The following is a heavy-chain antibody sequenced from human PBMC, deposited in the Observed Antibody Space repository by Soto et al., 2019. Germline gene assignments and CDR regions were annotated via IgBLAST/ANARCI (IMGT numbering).Heavy chain of an antibody. J-gene: IGHJ4*02. V-gene: IGHV4-4*02. CDR2: AYHSGST. D-gene: IGHD3-10*01. Sequence: QLQLQESGPELVRPSGTLSLTCAVSGGFTSTNNWWSWVRQPPGKGLEWIGDAYHSGSTEYNPSLKSRVSISVDKSKNQISLKLTSATAADTAVYYCARSPPSSYYGGSGTFDYWGQGTLVTVSS. CDR3: ARSPPSSYYGGSGTFDY. CDR1: GGFTSTNNW.